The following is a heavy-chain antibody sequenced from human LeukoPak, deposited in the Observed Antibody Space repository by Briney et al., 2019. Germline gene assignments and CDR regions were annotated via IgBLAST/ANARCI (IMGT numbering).Heavy chain of an antibody. CDR1: GFTFSSYA. CDR3: AKDRGGSYPTGAFDI. D-gene: IGHD1-26*01. V-gene: IGHV3-23*01. J-gene: IGHJ3*02. Sequence: PGGSLRLSCAASGFTFSSYAMSGVRQAPGKGLEWVSAISGRGGSTYYADSVKGRFTISRDNSKNTLYLQMNSLRAEDTAVYYCAKDRGGSYPTGAFDIWGQGTMVTVSS. CDR2: ISGRGGST.